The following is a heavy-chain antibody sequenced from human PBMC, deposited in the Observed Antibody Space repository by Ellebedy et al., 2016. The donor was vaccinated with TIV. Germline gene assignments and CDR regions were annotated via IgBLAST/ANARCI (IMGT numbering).Heavy chain of an antibody. J-gene: IGHJ5*02. V-gene: IGHV4-59*08. CDR2: IYYSGST. CDR1: GGSIDIYY. Sequence: MPSETLSLTCSVSGGSIDIYYWSWIRQPPGKGLEWIGYIYYSGSTNYNPSLKSRVTISMDTSNNQFSLKLNSVTAADTAVYYCARHRNWFDPWGQGTPVTVSS. CDR3: ARHRNWFDP.